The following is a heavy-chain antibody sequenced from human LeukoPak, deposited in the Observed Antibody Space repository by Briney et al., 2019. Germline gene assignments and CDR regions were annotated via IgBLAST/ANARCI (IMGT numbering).Heavy chain of an antibody. V-gene: IGHV4-59*01. CDR3: AGEATVVTPGPNAFDI. CDR1: GGSISSYY. Sequence: KASETLSLTCTVSGGSISSYYWSWIRQPPGKGLEWIGYIYYSGSTNYNPSLKSRVTISVDTSKNQFSLKLSSVTAADTAVYYCAGEATVVTPGPNAFDIWGQGTMVTVSS. CDR2: IYYSGST. J-gene: IGHJ3*02. D-gene: IGHD4-23*01.